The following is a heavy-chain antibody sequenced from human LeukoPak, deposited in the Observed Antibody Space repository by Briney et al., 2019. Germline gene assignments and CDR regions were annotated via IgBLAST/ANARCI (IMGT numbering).Heavy chain of an antibody. CDR1: GFTFSSYS. J-gene: IGHJ6*02. CDR3: ARDLGWYDDYYYYGMDV. Sequence: GGSLRLSCAASGFTFSSYSMNWVRQAPGKGLEWVSSISSSSYIYYADSVKGRFTISRDNAKNSLYLQMNSLRAEDTAVYYCARDLGWYDDYYYYGMDVWGQGTTVTVSS. V-gene: IGHV3-21*01. CDR2: ISSSSYI. D-gene: IGHD6-19*01.